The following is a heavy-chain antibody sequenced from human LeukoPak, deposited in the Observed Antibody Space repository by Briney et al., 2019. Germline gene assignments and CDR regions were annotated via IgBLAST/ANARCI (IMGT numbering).Heavy chain of an antibody. D-gene: IGHD3-3*01. CDR2: INHSGST. J-gene: IGHJ5*02. V-gene: IGHV4-34*01. Sequence: SETLSLTCAVYGGSFSGYYWSWIRQPPGKGLEWIGEINHSGSTNYNPSLKSRVTISVDTSKNQFSLKLSSVTAADTAVYYCARLRVTYYDFWSGKGWFDPWGQGTLVTVSS. CDR1: GGSFSGYY. CDR3: ARLRVTYYDFWSGKGWFDP.